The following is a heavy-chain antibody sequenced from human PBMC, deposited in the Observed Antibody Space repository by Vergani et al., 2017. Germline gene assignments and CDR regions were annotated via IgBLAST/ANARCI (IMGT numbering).Heavy chain of an antibody. J-gene: IGHJ6*02. V-gene: IGHV3-30*18. CDR1: GFTFSSYG. D-gene: IGHD6-19*01. CDR2: ISYDGSNK. Sequence: QVQLVESGGGVVQPGRSLRLSCAASGFTFSSYGMHWVRQAPGKGLEWGAVISYDGSNKYYADSVKGRFTISRENSKNTQYLQMNSLVAADTAVYYCAEDRVAGYDYYGMDGWGQGTTVTVSS. CDR3: AEDRVAGYDYYGMDG.